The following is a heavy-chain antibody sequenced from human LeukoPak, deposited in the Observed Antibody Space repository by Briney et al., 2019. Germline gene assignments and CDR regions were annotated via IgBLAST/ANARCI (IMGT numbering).Heavy chain of an antibody. V-gene: IGHV1-69*04. CDR1: GGTFSSYA. D-gene: IGHD5-18*01. CDR2: IIPIFGIA. J-gene: IGHJ5*02. Sequence: GASVKVSCKASGGTFSSYAISWVRQAPGQGLEWIGRIIPIFGIANYAQKFQGRVTITADKSTSTAYMELSSLRSEDTAVYYCARDGDTAATPHWFDPWGQGTLVTVSS. CDR3: ARDGDTAATPHWFDP.